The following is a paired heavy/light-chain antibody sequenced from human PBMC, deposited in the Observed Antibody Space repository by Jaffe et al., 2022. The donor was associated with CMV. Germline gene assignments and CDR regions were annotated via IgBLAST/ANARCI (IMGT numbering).Light chain of an antibody. CDR2: AAS. Sequence: DIQMTQSPSSVSASVGDRVTITCRASQGISSWLAWYQQKPGKAPKLLIYAASSLQSGVPSRFSGSGSGTDFTLTISSLQPEDFATYYCQQANSFHSITFGQGTRLEIK. V-gene: IGKV1D-12*01. J-gene: IGKJ5*01. CDR3: QQANSFHSIT. CDR1: QGISSW.
Heavy chain of an antibody. V-gene: IGHV3-21*01. Sequence: EVQLVESGGGLVKPGGSLRLSCAASGFTFSSYSMNWVRQAPGKGLEWVSSISSSSSYIYYADSVKGRFTISRDNAKNSLYLQMNSLRAEDTAVYYCARDWDYDYVWGSSYSQNWFDPWGQGTLVTVSS. CDR1: GFTFSSYS. J-gene: IGHJ5*02. D-gene: IGHD3-16*01. CDR3: ARDWDYDYVWGSSYSQNWFDP. CDR2: ISSSSSYI.